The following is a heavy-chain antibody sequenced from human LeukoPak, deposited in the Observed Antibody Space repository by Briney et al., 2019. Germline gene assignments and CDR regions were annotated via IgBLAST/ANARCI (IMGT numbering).Heavy chain of an antibody. D-gene: IGHD6-13*01. V-gene: IGHV5-51*01. J-gene: IGHJ4*02. CDR1: GYSFTNYW. CDR3: ARRTAAAEFFDY. Sequence: PGESLKISCKGSGYSFTNYWIALVRQMPGAGLEWMGIIYPGDSDTRYSPSFQGQVTISADKSINTAYLQWSSLKASDTAIYYCARRTAAAEFFDYWGQGTPVTVSS. CDR2: IYPGDSDT.